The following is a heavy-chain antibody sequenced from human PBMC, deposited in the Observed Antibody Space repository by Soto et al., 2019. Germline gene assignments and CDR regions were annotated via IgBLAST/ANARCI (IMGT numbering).Heavy chain of an antibody. CDR2: IIPIFGTA. D-gene: IGHD3-3*01. V-gene: IGHV1-69*06. Sequence: SVKVSCKASGGTFSSYAISWVRQAPGQGLEWMGGIIPIFGTANYAQKFQGRVTITADKSTSTAYMELSSLGSEDTAVYYCARPYDFWSGYPYYCYYGMDVWGQGTTVTVSS. CDR3: ARPYDFWSGYPYYCYYGMDV. CDR1: GGTFSSYA. J-gene: IGHJ6*02.